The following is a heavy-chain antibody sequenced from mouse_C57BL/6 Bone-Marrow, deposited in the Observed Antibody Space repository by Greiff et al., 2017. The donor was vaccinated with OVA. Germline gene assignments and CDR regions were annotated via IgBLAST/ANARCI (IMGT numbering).Heavy chain of an antibody. D-gene: IGHD4-1*01. Sequence: EVQGVESGAELVRPGASVKLSCTASGFNIKDDYMHWVKQRPEQGLEWIGWIDPENGDPEYASKFQGKATITADTASNTAYLQLSSLTSEDTAVYYWTTNWDPFDYWGQGTTLTVSS. V-gene: IGHV14-4*01. CDR2: IDPENGDP. CDR1: GFNIKDDY. CDR3: TTNWDPFDY. J-gene: IGHJ2*01.